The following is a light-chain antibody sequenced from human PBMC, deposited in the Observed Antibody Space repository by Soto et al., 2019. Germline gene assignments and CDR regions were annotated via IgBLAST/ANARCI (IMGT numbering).Light chain of an antibody. J-gene: IGKJ4*01. CDR3: QQLKTYPLT. V-gene: IGKV1-9*01. CDR2: AAS. CDR1: QGISSC. Sequence: IQLTQSPSSLSASVGDRVTITCRASQGISSCLAWYQQNPGKDPMLLIYAASTLQSGVPSRFSGSGSGTDFILTISSLQPEDFATYYCQQLKTYPLTFGGGTKVEIK.